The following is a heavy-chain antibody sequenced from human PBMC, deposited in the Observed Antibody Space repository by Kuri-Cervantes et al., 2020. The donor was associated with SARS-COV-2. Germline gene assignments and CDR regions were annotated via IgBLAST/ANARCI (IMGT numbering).Heavy chain of an antibody. Sequence: GGSLRLSCAASGFTFSSYAMHWVRQAPGKGLEWVAFMRYDGSNKYYADSVKGRFTISRDNSKNTLYLQMNSLRAEDTAVYYCAKDRVYCSGGSCPLYYWGQGTLVTVSS. J-gene: IGHJ4*02. V-gene: IGHV3-30*02. CDR3: AKDRVYCSGGSCPLYY. CDR1: GFTFSSYA. D-gene: IGHD2-15*01. CDR2: MRYDGSNK.